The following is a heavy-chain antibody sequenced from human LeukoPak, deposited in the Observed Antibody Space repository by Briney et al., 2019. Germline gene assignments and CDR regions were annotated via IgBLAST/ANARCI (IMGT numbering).Heavy chain of an antibody. D-gene: IGHD3-22*01. Sequence: GGSLRLSCAASGFTFSNFAMSWVRQAPGKGLEWVSAISGSGGSVYYADSVKGRFTISRDNSKNTLYLQMKSLRAEDTAVYYCARRAGDYSHPYDYWGQGTLVTVSS. CDR2: ISGSGGSV. CDR1: GFTFSNFA. CDR3: ARRAGDYSHPYDY. J-gene: IGHJ4*02. V-gene: IGHV3-23*01.